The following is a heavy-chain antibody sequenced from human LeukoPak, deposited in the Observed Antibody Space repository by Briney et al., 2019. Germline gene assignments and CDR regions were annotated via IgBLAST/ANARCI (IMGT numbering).Heavy chain of an antibody. Sequence: PGRSLRLSCVVSGLSFSDSYMTWIRQTPGMGLGSLAYISGSGHVIYYSDSVKGRSTISRDKAKNSLYLQMNSLRAEATAVSYCARDLAGASDYWGQGTLVTVSS. J-gene: IGHJ4*02. CDR3: ARDLAGASDY. CDR2: ISGSGHVI. CDR1: GLSFSDSY. D-gene: IGHD1-26*01. V-gene: IGHV3-11*04.